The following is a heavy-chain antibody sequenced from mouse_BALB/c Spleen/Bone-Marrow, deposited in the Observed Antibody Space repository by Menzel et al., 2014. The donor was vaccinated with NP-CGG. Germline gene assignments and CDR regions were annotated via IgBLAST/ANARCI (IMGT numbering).Heavy chain of an antibody. CDR2: ITPYSDGT. CDR1: GYTFTGYV. CDR3: AREGGVRRGDYYVMDY. J-gene: IGHJ4*01. V-gene: IGHV1-14*01. D-gene: IGHD2-14*01. Sequence: EVQLQESGPELVKPGASVKMSCKASGYTFTGYVMHWVKQKPGQGLEWIGYITPYSDGTKYNEKFKGKATLTSDKSSSTAYMELSSLTSEDSAVYYCAREGGVRRGDYYVMDYWGQGTSVTVSS.